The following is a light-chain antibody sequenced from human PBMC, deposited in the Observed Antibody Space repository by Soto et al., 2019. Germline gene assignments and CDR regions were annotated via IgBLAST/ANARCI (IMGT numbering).Light chain of an antibody. V-gene: IGKV3-11*01. CDR3: QQRSNWPPLT. CDR2: DAY. J-gene: IGKJ4*01. CDR1: QSVSTY. Sequence: EIVLTQSPATLSLSPGERATLSCRASQSVSTYLAWYQHKPGQAPRLLIYDAYNRATGIPARFSGSGSGTDFTLTIISLEPEDFAVYYCQQRSNWPPLTFGGGKKVEIK.